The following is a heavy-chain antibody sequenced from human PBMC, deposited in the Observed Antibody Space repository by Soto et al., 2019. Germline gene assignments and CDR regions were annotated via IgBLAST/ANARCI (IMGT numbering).Heavy chain of an antibody. V-gene: IGHV4-4*02. CDR2: TYHSGTT. CDR3: AREVNSSPARGPNWFDP. J-gene: IGHJ5*02. CDR1: GDSINNSHW. Sequence: QVQLQESGPGLVQPSGTLSLTCAVSGDSINNSHWWSWVRQTPGKGLEWIGETYHSGTTNYNPSLKTRVTISIDKSKNQFALKRNSVTAAGTAVYYCAREVNSSPARGPNWFDPWGQGTLVTVSS. D-gene: IGHD6-13*01.